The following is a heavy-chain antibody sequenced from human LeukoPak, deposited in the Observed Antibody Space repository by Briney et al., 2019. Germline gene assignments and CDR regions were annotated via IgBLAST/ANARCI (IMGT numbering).Heavy chain of an antibody. Sequence: PGGSLRLSCAASGVTVSSTYMSWVRQAPGKGLEWVSAISGSGGSTYYADSVKGRFTISRDNSKNTLYLQMNSLRAEDTAVYYCAKGVYRTYYYGMDVWGQGTTVTVSS. V-gene: IGHV3-23*01. CDR2: ISGSGGST. D-gene: IGHD2-2*01. CDR1: GVTVSSTY. CDR3: AKGVYRTYYYGMDV. J-gene: IGHJ6*02.